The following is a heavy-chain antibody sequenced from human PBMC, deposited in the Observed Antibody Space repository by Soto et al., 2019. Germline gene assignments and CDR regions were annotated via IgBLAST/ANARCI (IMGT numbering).Heavy chain of an antibody. J-gene: IGHJ6*02. Sequence: ASVKVSCKASGYTFTGYYMHWVRQAPGQGLEWMGWINPNSGGTNYAQKFQGWVTMTRDTSFSTAYMELSRLRSDDTAVYYCARGERITIFGVLQGYYYYGMDVWGQGTTVTVSS. D-gene: IGHD3-3*01. CDR3: ARGERITIFGVLQGYYYYGMDV. CDR2: INPNSGGT. CDR1: GYTFTGYY. V-gene: IGHV1-2*04.